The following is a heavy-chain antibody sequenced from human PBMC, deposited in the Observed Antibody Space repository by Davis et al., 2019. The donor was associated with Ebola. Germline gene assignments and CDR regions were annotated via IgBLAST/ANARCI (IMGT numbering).Heavy chain of an antibody. V-gene: IGHV1-46*01. D-gene: IGHD3-10*01. CDR1: GFTFTDYY. J-gene: IGHJ4*02. CDR2: INPSIGNT. Sequence: ASVKVSCKASGFTFTDYYMHWVRQAPGQGLEWMGLINPSIGNTSLAQKFQGRVTLTRDTSTSTVHMELSSLKSEDTAIYYCASGEFVDFWGQGTLVTVSS. CDR3: ASGEFVDF.